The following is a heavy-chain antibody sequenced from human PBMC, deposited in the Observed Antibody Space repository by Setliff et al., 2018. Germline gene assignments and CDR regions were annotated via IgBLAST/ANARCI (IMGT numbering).Heavy chain of an antibody. CDR1: GYTFTSHY. CDR3: ARDVFPYHYEGAFDI. V-gene: IGHV1-46*01. D-gene: IGHD3-22*01. Sequence: ASVNVSCQASGYTFTSHYMHWVRQAPGLGLEWMGTINPSSGRTSYAQKFQGRVTMTRDTSTSTVYMDMSSLRSEDTAVYYCARDVFPYHYEGAFDIWGQGTMVTVSS. J-gene: IGHJ3*02. CDR2: INPSSGRT.